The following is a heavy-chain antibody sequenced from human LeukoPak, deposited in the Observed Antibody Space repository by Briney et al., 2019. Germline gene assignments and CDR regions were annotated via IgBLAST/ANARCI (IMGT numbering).Heavy chain of an antibody. CDR3: ARERMVRGVSDY. CDR1: GFTFSSYT. V-gene: IGHV3-23*01. Sequence: PGGSLRLSCAASGFTFSSYTMSWVRQAPGKGLEWVSTITTSDGNTYYADSVKGRFTVSRDNSKNTLFLQMNSLRAEDTAVYYCARERMVRGVSDYWGQGTLVTVSS. CDR2: ITTSDGNT. D-gene: IGHD3-10*01. J-gene: IGHJ4*02.